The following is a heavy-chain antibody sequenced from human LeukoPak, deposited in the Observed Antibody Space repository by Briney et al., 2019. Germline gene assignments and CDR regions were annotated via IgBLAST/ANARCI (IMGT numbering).Heavy chain of an antibody. CDR1: GFTFTDYS. J-gene: IGHJ6*02. V-gene: IGHV3-23*01. CDR2: VSSDGEST. Sequence: AGGSLRLSCAASGFTFTDYSMSWVRQTPGKGLEWVSSVSSDGESTLHADSVKGRFTISRDNSKRTLFLQMNSLSAADTAVYYCAKGTNNGRPNSFFPHGMDVWGQGTTVTVSS. D-gene: IGHD2-8*01. CDR3: AKGTNNGRPNSFFPHGMDV.